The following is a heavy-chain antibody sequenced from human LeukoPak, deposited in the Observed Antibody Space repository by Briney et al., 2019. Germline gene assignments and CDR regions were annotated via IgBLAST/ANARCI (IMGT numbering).Heavy chain of an antibody. CDR1: GYTFTSYY. CDR3: ARVAAEVVGVPGAIGFGWLRRDYYYMDV. Sequence: GASVKVSCKAFGYTFTSYYMHWVRQAPGEGLEWMGIINPSGGSTSYAQKFQGRVTMTRDMSTSTVYMELSSLRSEDTAVYYCARVAAEVVGVPGAIGFGWLRRDYYYMDVWGKGTTVTVSS. CDR2: INPSGGST. J-gene: IGHJ6*03. D-gene: IGHD2-2*02. V-gene: IGHV1-46*01.